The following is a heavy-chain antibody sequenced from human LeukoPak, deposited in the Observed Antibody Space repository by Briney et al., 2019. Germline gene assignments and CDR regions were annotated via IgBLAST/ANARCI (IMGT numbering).Heavy chain of an antibody. V-gene: IGHV3-7*01. D-gene: IGHD6-19*01. CDR2: IKQEGSDK. J-gene: IGHJ4*02. CDR1: GFTFSNAW. Sequence: GGSLRLSCAASGFTFSNAWMGWVRQAPGKGLEWVANIKQEGSDKYYVDSVKGRFTISRDNAKNSLYLQMNSLRAEDTAVYYCARGRYTSGWYPDYFDYWGQGNLVTVSS. CDR3: ARGRYTSGWYPDYFDY.